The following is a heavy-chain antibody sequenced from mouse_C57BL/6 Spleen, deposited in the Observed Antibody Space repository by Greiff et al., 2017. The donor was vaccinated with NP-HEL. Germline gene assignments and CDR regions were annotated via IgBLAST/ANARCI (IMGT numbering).Heavy chain of an antibody. CDR3: ARGAYYSNSYYFDY. CDR2: IHPNSGST. Sequence: VQLQQPGAELVKPGASVKLSCKASGYTFTSYWMHWVKQRPGQGLEWIGMIHPNSGSTNYNEKFKSKATLTVDKSSSTAYMQLSSLTSEDSAVYYCARGAYYSNSYYFDYWGQGTTLTVSS. CDR1: GYTFTSYW. J-gene: IGHJ2*01. V-gene: IGHV1-64*01. D-gene: IGHD2-5*01.